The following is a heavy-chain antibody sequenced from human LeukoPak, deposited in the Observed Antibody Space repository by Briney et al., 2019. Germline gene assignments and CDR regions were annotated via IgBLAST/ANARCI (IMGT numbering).Heavy chain of an antibody. V-gene: IGHV3-23*01. Sequence: GGSLRLSCVASGFTFTSSAMTWVRQAPGKGLEWVSVVGSTGGTTYYADSVKGRFTISRDNAKNTMILQMNNLRVEDTAVYYCAAVPGIIIAGYFALWGRGTLVAVSA. CDR3: AAVPGIIIAGYFAL. CDR1: GFTFTSSA. CDR2: VGSTGGTT. D-gene: IGHD3-10*02. J-gene: IGHJ4*02.